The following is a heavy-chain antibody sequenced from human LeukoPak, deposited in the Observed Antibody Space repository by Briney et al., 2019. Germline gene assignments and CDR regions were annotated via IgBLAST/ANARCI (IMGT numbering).Heavy chain of an antibody. J-gene: IGHJ3*02. D-gene: IGHD5-12*01. CDR3: ARVYSGYEPLDAFDI. CDR1: GFTFDDYA. V-gene: IGHV3-9*01. CDR2: ISWNSGTI. Sequence: PGGSLRLSCAASGFTFDDYAMHWVRQAPGKGLEWVSGISWNSGTIGYADSVKGRFTISRDNAKNSLYLQMNSLRAEDTAVYYCARVYSGYEPLDAFDIWGQGTMVTVSS.